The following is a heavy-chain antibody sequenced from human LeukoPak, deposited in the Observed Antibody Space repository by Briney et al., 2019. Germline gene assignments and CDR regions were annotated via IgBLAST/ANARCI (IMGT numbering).Heavy chain of an antibody. D-gene: IGHD3-10*01. Sequence: SVKVSCKASGGTFSSYAISWVRQAPGQGLEWMGRIIPIFGIANYAQKFQGRVTITADKSTSTAYMELSSLRSEDTAVYYCAGDTRITMVRGVIKSYYFDYWGQGTLVTVSS. J-gene: IGHJ4*02. V-gene: IGHV1-69*04. CDR2: IIPIFGIA. CDR3: AGDTRITMVRGVIKSYYFDY. CDR1: GGTFSSYA.